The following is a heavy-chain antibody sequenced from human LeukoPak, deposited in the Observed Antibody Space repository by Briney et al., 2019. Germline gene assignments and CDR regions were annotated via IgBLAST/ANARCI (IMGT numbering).Heavy chain of an antibody. J-gene: IGHJ5*02. CDR3: ARVRGSSWYSTNWFDP. CDR2: ISGSGGST. D-gene: IGHD6-13*01. V-gene: IGHV3-23*01. CDR1: GFTFSSYA. Sequence: GGSLRLSCAASGFTFSSYAMSWVRQAPGKGLEWVSAISGSGGSTYYADSVKGRFTISRDNSKNTLYLQMNSLRAEDTAVYYCARVRGSSWYSTNWFDPWGQGTLVTVSS.